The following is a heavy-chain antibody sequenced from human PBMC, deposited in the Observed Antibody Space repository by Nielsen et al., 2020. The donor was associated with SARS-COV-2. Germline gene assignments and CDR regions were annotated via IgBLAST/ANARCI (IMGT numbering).Heavy chain of an antibody. V-gene: IGHV3-7*01. CDR3: ATNRGDY. Sequence: GESLKISCAASGFTFRSYAMSWVRQAPGKGLEWLATIKQSASETYYVDSVKGRFTISRDNAKNSLYLQMHSLRVEDTATYYCATNRGDYWGQGTVVTVS. J-gene: IGHJ4*02. CDR2: IKQSASET. CDR1: GFTFRSYA. D-gene: IGHD3-10*01.